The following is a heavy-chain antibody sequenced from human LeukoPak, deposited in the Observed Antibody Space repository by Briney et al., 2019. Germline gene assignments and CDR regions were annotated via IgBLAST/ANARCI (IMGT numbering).Heavy chain of an antibody. Sequence: TPSETLSLTCTVSGGSISYYYWSWVRQPPGKGLEWIGYIYYTGSTNYNPSLKSRVAMSVDTSKNQFSLRLNSVTAADTAVYYCARHPNTATTPDYWGQGTLVTVSS. CDR3: ARHPNTATTPDY. D-gene: IGHD4-17*01. CDR1: GGSISYYY. CDR2: IYYTGST. V-gene: IGHV4-59*08. J-gene: IGHJ4*02.